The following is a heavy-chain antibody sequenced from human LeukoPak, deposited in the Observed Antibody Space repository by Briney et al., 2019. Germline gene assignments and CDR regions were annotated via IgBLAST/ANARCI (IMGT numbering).Heavy chain of an antibody. J-gene: IGHJ5*02. CDR3: ARIISTGPHPYNWLDP. V-gene: IGHV4-31*03. CDR2: IYYSGTT. D-gene: IGHD3-9*01. Sequence: PSETLSLTCNVSGGSISSANHCWSWIRQLPGQGLEWIGYIYYSGTTYYNPSLKSRLTMSLDTSKNQFSVNLSSVTAADTAVYYCARIISTGPHPYNWLDPWGQGTLVTVSS. CDR1: GGSISSANHC.